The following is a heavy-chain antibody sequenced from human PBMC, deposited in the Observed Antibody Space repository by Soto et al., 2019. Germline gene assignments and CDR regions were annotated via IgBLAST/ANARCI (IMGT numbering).Heavy chain of an antibody. CDR1: GFTISSYG. CDR3: PRGPLPAAATPFDY. D-gene: IGHD6-13*01. Sequence: QVQLVESGGGVIQRGRSLRLSCSASGFTISSYGMHWVRQAPGKGLEWVAVIWYDRSNKYYADSVKGRFTISRDNSKNTLYLQMNSLRAEDTAVYYCPRGPLPAAATPFDYWGQGTLVTVSS. V-gene: IGHV3-33*01. J-gene: IGHJ4*02. CDR2: IWYDRSNK.